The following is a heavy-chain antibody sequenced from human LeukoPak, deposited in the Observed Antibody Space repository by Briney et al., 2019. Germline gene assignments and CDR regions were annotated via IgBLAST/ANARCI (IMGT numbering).Heavy chain of an antibody. D-gene: IGHD1-1*01. Sequence: SQTLSLTCAISGDSVSRHDLTWDWVRQSPSRGLEWLGRTFFRSKWYNDYAVSVKSRITVSPDTSKNQFSLHLNSVTPEDTAVYYCVRSYDWVFDYWGQGTRVTVSS. CDR2: TFFRSKWYN. J-gene: IGHJ4*02. V-gene: IGHV6-1*01. CDR1: GDSVSRHDLT. CDR3: VRSYDWVFDY.